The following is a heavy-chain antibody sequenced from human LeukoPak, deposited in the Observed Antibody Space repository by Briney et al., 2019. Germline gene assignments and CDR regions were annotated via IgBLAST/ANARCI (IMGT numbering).Heavy chain of an antibody. CDR2: ISGSGGST. CDR3: GSYDILTGYGFDY. J-gene: IGHJ4*02. CDR1: GFTFSSYA. V-gene: IGHV3-23*01. D-gene: IGHD3-9*01. Sequence: PGGSLRLSCAASGFTFSSYAMSWVRQAPGKGLEWVSAISGSGGSTYYADSVKGRFTISRDNSRNTLYLQMNSLRAEDTAVYYCGSYDILTGYGFDYWGQGTLVTVSS.